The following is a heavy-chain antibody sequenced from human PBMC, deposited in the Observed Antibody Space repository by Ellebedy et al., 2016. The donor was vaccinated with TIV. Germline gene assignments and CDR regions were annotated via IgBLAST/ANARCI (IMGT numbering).Heavy chain of an antibody. Sequence: ASVKVSXXASGGTFSSYAISWVRQAPGQGLEWMGWISAYNGNTNYAQKLQGRVTMTTDTSTSTAYMELRSLRSDDTAVYYCARDRPLGGLGLLWFAPPYPLFDYWGQGTLVTVSS. CDR2: ISAYNGNT. D-gene: IGHD3-10*01. J-gene: IGHJ4*02. CDR1: GGTFSSYA. V-gene: IGHV1-18*01. CDR3: ARDRPLGGLGLLWFAPPYPLFDY.